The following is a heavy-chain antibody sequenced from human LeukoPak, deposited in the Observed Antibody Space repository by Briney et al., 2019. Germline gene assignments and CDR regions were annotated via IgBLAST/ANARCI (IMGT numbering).Heavy chain of an antibody. D-gene: IGHD4-17*01. V-gene: IGHV3-23*01. CDR2: ISGSGGST. CDR3: AKDLDAQGDYGDYTPFDY. J-gene: IGHJ4*02. Sequence: GGSLRLSCAASGFTFSSYAMSWVRQAPGKGLEWVSAISGSGGSTYYGDSVKGRFTISRDNSKNTLYLQMNSLRAEDTAVYYCAKDLDAQGDYGDYTPFDYWGQGTLVTVSS. CDR1: GFTFSSYA.